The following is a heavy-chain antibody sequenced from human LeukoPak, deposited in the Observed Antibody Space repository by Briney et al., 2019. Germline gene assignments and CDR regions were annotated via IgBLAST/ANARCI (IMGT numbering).Heavy chain of an antibody. CDR1: GFNLRSYA. V-gene: IGHV3-23*01. CDR2: TSGSGGST. Sequence: GGSLGLSCAASGFNLRSYAMSWVRQAPGKGLEWVSATSGSGGSTYYADSVKGRFAISRDNSKNTLYLQMSSLRAEDTAIYYCAKGSSGGYYFDYWGQGTLVTVSS. J-gene: IGHJ4*02. D-gene: IGHD6-19*01. CDR3: AKGSSGGYYFDY.